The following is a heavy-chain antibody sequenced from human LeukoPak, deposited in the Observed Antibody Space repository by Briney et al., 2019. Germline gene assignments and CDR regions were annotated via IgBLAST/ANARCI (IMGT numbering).Heavy chain of an antibody. J-gene: IGHJ6*02. V-gene: IGHV3-30-3*01. Sequence: GGSLRLSRAAPGLTFSSYAMHWVRQAPGKGLEWVAVISYDGSNKYYADSVKGRFTISRDNSKNTLYLQMNSLRAEDTAVYYCARDPHDIVVVVAATYYYYYGMDVWGQGTTVTVSS. CDR3: ARDPHDIVVVVAATYYYYYGMDV. D-gene: IGHD2-15*01. CDR1: GLTFSSYA. CDR2: ISYDGSNK.